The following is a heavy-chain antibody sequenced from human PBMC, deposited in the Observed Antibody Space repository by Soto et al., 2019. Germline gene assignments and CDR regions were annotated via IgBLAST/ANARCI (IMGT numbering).Heavy chain of an antibody. CDR1: GFTVSSNY. CDR2: IYSGGST. J-gene: IGHJ6*03. CDR3: ARVDSSSWYGNYYYYRDV. V-gene: IGHV3-66*01. D-gene: IGHD6-13*01. Sequence: EVQLVESGGGLVQPGGSLRLSCAASGFTVSSNYTSWVRQAPGKGLEWVSVIYSGGSTYYADSVKGRYTISRENSKSTLYLQMISLRAEHTAVYYCARVDSSSWYGNYYYYRDVWVKGTTVTVSS.